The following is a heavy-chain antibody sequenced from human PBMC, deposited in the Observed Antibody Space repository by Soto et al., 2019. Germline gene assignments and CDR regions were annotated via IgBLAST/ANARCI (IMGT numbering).Heavy chain of an antibody. CDR2: MHSSGST. CDR1: GGSISSYY. CDR3: ASLPTVSSSAF. Sequence: SETLSLTCTVSGGSISSYYWSWIRQPAGKGLEWIGRMHSSGSTDYNPSLKSRVTMSVDTSKNQFSLKMSSVTAADTAVYYCASLPTVSSSAFWGQGILVTVSS. J-gene: IGHJ4*02. D-gene: IGHD4-4*01. V-gene: IGHV4-4*07.